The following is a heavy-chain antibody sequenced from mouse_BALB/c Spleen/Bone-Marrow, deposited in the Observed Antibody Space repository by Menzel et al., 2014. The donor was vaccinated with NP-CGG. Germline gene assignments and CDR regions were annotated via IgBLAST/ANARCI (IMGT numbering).Heavy chain of an antibody. D-gene: IGHD1-2*01. CDR3: ARAEYFHSFGRVYAMDY. CDR1: GYTFTEYI. CDR2: FYPGSGSI. J-gene: IGHJ4*01. V-gene: IGHV1-62-2*01. Sequence: VQLQQSGAELVKPGASVKLSCKASGYTFTEYIIHWVKQRSGQGLEWIGRFYPGSGSIKYNEKFKDKATLTADKSSSTVDRELSRASCEDCAVYFYARAEYFHSFGRVYAMDYWGQGTSVTVSS.